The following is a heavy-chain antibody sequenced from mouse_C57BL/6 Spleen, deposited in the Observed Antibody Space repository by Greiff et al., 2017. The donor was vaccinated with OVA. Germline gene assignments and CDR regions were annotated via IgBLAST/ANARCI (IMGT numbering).Heavy chain of an antibody. CDR1: GYAFSSSW. J-gene: IGHJ4*01. Sequence: QVQLQQSGPELVKPGASVKISCKASGYAFSSSWMNWVKQRPGKGLEWIGRIYPGDGDTNYNGKFKGKATLTADKSSSTAYMQLSSLTSEDSAVYFCARAGSNYVMDYWGQGTSVTVSS. V-gene: IGHV1-82*01. CDR3: ARAGSNYVMDY. CDR2: IYPGDGDT. D-gene: IGHD3-1*01.